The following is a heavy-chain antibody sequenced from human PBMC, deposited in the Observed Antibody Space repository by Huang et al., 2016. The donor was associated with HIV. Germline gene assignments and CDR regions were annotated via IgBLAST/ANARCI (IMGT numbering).Heavy chain of an antibody. CDR2: SYYSVST. V-gene: IGHV4-39*01. D-gene: IGHD3-10*01. CDR3: ARHERWAMVRGVPQWGFDY. Sequence: QLQLQESGPGLVKPSETLSLTCTVSGGSISSSCYYWGWIRQPPGKGLEWIGTSYYSVSTYYNPSLKGRVTISVDTSKNQFSLKLSSVTAADTAVYYCARHERWAMVRGVPQWGFDYWGQGTLVTVSS. CDR1: GGSISSSCYY. J-gene: IGHJ4*02.